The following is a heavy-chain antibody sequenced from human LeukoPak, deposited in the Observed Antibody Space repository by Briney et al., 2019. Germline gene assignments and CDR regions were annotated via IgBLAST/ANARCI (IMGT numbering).Heavy chain of an antibody. CDR3: ARFLVEYSSGGKGDY. V-gene: IGHV4-39*01. CDR2: IYYSGST. Sequence: PSETLSLTCTVSGGSISSSSYYWGWIRQPPGKGLEWIGSIYYSGSTYYNPSLKSRGTIPVDTSKNQFSLKLSSVTAADTAVYYCARFLVEYSSGGKGDYWGQGTLVTVSS. J-gene: IGHJ4*02. D-gene: IGHD6-19*01. CDR1: GGSISSSSYY.